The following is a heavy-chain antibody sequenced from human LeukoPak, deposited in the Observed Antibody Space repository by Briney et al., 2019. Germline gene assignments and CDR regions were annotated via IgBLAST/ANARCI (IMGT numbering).Heavy chain of an antibody. V-gene: IGHV4-59*01. Sequence: SETLSLTCTVSGGSMTNYYWTWIRQPPGEGLEWLAYIYYYGSTNYNPSLESRLTLTVDTSKNQFSLKLSSVTAADTAVYYCAKGAEIDHWGQGTLVTVSS. CDR2: IYYYGST. J-gene: IGHJ4*02. CDR1: GGSMTNYY. CDR3: AKGAEIDH.